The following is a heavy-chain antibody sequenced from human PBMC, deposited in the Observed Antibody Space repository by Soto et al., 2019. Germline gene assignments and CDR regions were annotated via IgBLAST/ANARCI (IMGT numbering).Heavy chain of an antibody. CDR2: ISWNSGSI. V-gene: IGHV3-9*01. J-gene: IGHJ4*02. Sequence: EVQLVESGGGLVQPGRSLRLSCAASGFTFDDYAMHWVRQAPGKGLEWVSGISWNSGSIGYADSVKGRFTISRDNAKNSLYLQMNSLRAEDTALYYCAKDTTDTAMVIGYWGQGTLVTVSS. CDR1: GFTFDDYA. D-gene: IGHD5-18*01. CDR3: AKDTTDTAMVIGY.